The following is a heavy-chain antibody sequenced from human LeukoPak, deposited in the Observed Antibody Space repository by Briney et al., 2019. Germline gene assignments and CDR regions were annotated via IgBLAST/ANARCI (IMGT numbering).Heavy chain of an antibody. CDR1: GDSLSSNSVT. D-gene: IGHD2-2*01. V-gene: IGHV6-1*01. Sequence: SQTLSLTCAISGDSLSSNSVTWNWIRQSPSRGLEWLGRAYYRSTWYNDYAVSVRGRITVNPDTSKNQFSLHLNSVAPEDTAVYYCARRLTQYDCFDPWGQGILVTVSS. CDR3: ARRLTQYDCFDP. J-gene: IGHJ5*02. CDR2: AYYRSTWYN.